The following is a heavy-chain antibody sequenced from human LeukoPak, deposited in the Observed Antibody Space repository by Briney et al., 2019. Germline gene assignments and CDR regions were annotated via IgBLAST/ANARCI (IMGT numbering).Heavy chain of an antibody. CDR3: ARLEQQLVLELANGDDY. CDR2: IIPILGIA. Sequence: ASVKVSCRASGGTFSSYAISWVRQAPGQGLEWMGRIIPILGIANYAQKFQGRVTITADKSTSTAYMELSSLRSEDTAAYYCARLEQQLVLELANGDDYWGQGTLVTVSS. J-gene: IGHJ4*02. D-gene: IGHD6-13*01. CDR1: GGTFSSYA. V-gene: IGHV1-69*04.